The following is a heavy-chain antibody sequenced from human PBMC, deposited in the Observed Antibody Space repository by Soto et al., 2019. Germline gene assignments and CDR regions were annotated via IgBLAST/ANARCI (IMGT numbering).Heavy chain of an antibody. V-gene: IGHV2-5*02. CDR3: AHHPYYGLGSYSFDY. J-gene: IGHJ4*02. D-gene: IGHD3-10*01. Sequence: QITLKESGPTLVRPTQTLTLTCTFSVFSLTTSGVGVGWIRQPPGKALEWLAVIYWDDDKRYSSSLKSRLTITKDTAKNQGVLTMNNMDPVDTATYYCAHHPYYGLGSYSFDYWGQGTLVTGSS. CDR1: VFSLTTSGVG. CDR2: IYWDDDK.